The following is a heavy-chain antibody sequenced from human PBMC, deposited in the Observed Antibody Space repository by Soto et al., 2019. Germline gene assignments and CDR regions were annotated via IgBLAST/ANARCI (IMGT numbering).Heavy chain of an antibody. CDR2: IWYDGLRQ. J-gene: IGHJ4*02. CDR3: VRESTPPFFDS. CDR1: GFTLNNYG. D-gene: IGHD2-15*01. V-gene: IGHV3-33*01. Sequence: GGSLRLSCVGSGFTLNNYGVHWVRQAPGKGLEWVAVIWYDGLRQSYADSVRGRFTISRDSSTNTIYLQMSSLRAEDTANYFCVRESTPPFFDSWGQGTPVTVS.